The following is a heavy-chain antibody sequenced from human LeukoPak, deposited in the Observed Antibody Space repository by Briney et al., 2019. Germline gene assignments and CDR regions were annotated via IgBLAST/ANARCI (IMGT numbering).Heavy chain of an antibody. CDR1: GGTFSSYA. J-gene: IGHJ4*02. CDR2: IIPIFGTA. Sequence: SVKVSCKASGGTFSSYAISWVRQAPGQGLEWMGGIIPIFGTANYAQKFQGRVTITADESTSTAYMELSSLRSEDTAVYYCARDKGEYCGGDCYHFDYWGQGTLVTVSS. D-gene: IGHD2-21*02. CDR3: ARDKGEYCGGDCYHFDY. V-gene: IGHV1-69*01.